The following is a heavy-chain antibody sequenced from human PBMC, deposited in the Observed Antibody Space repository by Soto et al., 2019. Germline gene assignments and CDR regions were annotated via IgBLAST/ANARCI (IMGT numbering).Heavy chain of an antibody. CDR2: ISAYNGNT. CDR1: GYTFTSYG. D-gene: IGHD3-3*01. CDR3: ARDTHYDFWSGGHTYYYYYYMDV. V-gene: IGHV1-18*01. J-gene: IGHJ6*03. Sequence: ASVKVSCKASGYTFTSYGISWVRQAPGQGLEWMGWISAYNGNTNYAQKLQGRVTMTTDTSTSTAYMELRSLRSDDTAVYYCARDTHYDFWSGGHTYYYYYYMDVWGKGTTVTVAS.